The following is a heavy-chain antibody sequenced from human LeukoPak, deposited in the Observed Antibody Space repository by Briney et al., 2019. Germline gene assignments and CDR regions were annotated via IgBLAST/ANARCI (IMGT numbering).Heavy chain of an antibody. CDR3: ARGFDYYDSSGYHPPDV. V-gene: IGHV1-2*02. D-gene: IGHD3-22*01. Sequence: ASVKVSCKASGYTFTGYYMHWVRQAPGQGLEWMGWINPNSGGTNYAQKFQGRVTMTRDTSISTAYMELSRLRSEDTAVYYCARGFDYYDSSGYHPPDVWGQGTTVTVSS. J-gene: IGHJ6*02. CDR1: GYTFTGYY. CDR2: INPNSGGT.